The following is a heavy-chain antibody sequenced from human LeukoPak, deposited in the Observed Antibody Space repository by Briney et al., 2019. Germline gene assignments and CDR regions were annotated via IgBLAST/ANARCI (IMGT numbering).Heavy chain of an antibody. CDR1: GYTFTRYY. J-gene: IGHJ4*02. D-gene: IGHD3-22*01. V-gene: IGHV1-46*01. Sequence: ASVKGSCKASGYTFTRYYMHWVRQAPGQGLEWMGIINPSGGSTSYAQKFQGRVTMTRDTSTSTVYMELSSLRSEDTAVYYCARDCVPTQNYYDSSGYHYDYWGQGTLVTVSS. CDR2: INPSGGST. CDR3: ARDCVPTQNYYDSSGYHYDY.